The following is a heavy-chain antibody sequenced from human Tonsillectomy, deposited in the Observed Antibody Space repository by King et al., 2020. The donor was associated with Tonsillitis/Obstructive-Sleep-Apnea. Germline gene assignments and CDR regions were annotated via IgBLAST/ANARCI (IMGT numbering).Heavy chain of an antibody. CDR3: AGSKGSGSYFDS. Sequence: MQLQESGPGLVKPSETLSLTCTVSGDSINSYYWSWIRQPPGKGLEWIGYISYSGNTNYNPSLKSRVTISIDTSKNQFSLKLRSVTAADTAVYYCAGSKGSGSYFDSWGQGTLVTVSS. D-gene: IGHD3-3*01. V-gene: IGHV4-59*01. CDR2: ISYSGNT. J-gene: IGHJ4*02. CDR1: GDSINSYY.